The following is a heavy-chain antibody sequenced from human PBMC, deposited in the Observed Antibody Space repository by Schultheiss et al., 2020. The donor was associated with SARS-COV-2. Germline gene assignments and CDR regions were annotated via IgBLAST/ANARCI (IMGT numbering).Heavy chain of an antibody. CDR3: AKGRGGYYYGSGRSRDY. Sequence: GESLKISCAASGFTFSSYWMSWVRQAPGKGLEWVANIKQDGSEKYYVDSVKGRFTISRDNAKNSLYLQMNSLRAEDTAVYYCAKGRGGYYYGSGRSRDYWGQGTLVTVSS. CDR1: GFTFSSYW. D-gene: IGHD3-10*01. CDR2: IKQDGSEK. J-gene: IGHJ4*02. V-gene: IGHV3-7*03.